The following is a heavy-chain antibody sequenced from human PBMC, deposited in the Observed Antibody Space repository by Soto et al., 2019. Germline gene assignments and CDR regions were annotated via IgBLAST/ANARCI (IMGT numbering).Heavy chain of an antibody. J-gene: IGHJ4*02. CDR2: IYYSGST. V-gene: IGHV4-30-2*05. CDR1: GGSISSGGYS. D-gene: IGHD3-10*01. Sequence: TSETLSLTCAVSGGSISSGGYSWSWIRQPPGKGLEWIGYIYYSGSTYYNPSLKSRVTISVDTSKSQFSLKLSSVTAADTAVYYCAREDYYGSGSYGYFDYWGQGTLVTVSS. CDR3: AREDYYGSGSYGYFDY.